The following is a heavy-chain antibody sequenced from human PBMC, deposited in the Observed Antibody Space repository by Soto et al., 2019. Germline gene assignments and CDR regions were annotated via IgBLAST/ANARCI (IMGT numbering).Heavy chain of an antibody. D-gene: IGHD3-22*01. CDR3: ARDTYYYDSSGLNWFGP. CDR1: GYSISIGYY. CDR2: IYHSGST. Sequence: TLSVTCAVSGYSISIGYYCGWVRQPPGKGLEWIGSIYHSGSTYYNPSLKSRVTISVDTSKNQFSLKLSSVTAADTAVYYCARDTYYYDSSGLNWFGPWGQGTLVTVSS. V-gene: IGHV4-38-2*01. J-gene: IGHJ5*02.